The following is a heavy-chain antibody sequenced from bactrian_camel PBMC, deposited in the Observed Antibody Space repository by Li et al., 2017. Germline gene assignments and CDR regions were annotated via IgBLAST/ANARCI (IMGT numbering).Heavy chain of an antibody. CDR1: GYTGDSFSYAC. CDR3: ASVLTWLGSGAGCGDVKTIY. D-gene: IGHD2*01. Sequence: HVQLVESGGGSVPAGGSLRLSCVASGYTGDSFSYACMGWFRQAPGKERERVATITSDGSANYAEPVKGRFTISKDNAKNTLYLQMNRLKPEDTAMYYCASVLTWLGSGAGCGDVKTIYWGQGTQVTVS. J-gene: IGHJ4*01. CDR2: ITSDGSA. V-gene: IGHV3S53*01.